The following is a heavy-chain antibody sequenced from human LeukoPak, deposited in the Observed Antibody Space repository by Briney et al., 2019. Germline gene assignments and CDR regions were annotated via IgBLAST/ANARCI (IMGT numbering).Heavy chain of an antibody. CDR2: ISSSGSTM. V-gene: IGHV3-11*01. CDR3: ARDPYYYGSGTYFNYYYYYGMDV. Sequence: GGSLRLSCVGSGFTLSDYYMSWIRQAPGKGLEWVSHISSSGSTMWYAGSVKGRFTTSRDNAKNSLYLQMNRLSAEDTAVYYCARDPYYYGSGTYFNYYYYYGMDVWGQGTTVTVSS. J-gene: IGHJ6*02. CDR1: GFTLSDYY. D-gene: IGHD3-10*01.